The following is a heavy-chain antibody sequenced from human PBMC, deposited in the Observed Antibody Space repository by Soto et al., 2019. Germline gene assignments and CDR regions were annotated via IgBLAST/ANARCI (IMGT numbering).Heavy chain of an antibody. J-gene: IGHJ5*02. CDR1: GYSISSGYY. CDR2: IYHSGST. Sequence: SETLSLTCAFSGYSISSGYYWGWIRQPPGKGLEWIGSIYHSGSTYYNPSLKSRVTISVDTSKNQFSLKLSSVTAADTAVYYCASPTVRGVHNWFDPWGQGTLVTVSS. V-gene: IGHV4-38-2*01. D-gene: IGHD3-10*01. CDR3: ASPTVRGVHNWFDP.